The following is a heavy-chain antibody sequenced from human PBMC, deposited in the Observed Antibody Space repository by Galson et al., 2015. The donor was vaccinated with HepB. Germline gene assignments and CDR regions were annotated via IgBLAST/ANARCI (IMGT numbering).Heavy chain of an antibody. CDR3: ARRGEYYYGSGEYFDY. J-gene: IGHJ4*02. Sequence: SVKVSCKASGYTFTSYAMHWVRQAPGQRLEWMGWINAGNGNTKYSQKFQGRVTITRDTSASTAYMELSSLRSEDTAVYYCARRGEYYYGSGEYFDYWGQGTLVTVSS. CDR1: GYTFTSYA. CDR2: INAGNGNT. D-gene: IGHD3-10*01. V-gene: IGHV1-3*01.